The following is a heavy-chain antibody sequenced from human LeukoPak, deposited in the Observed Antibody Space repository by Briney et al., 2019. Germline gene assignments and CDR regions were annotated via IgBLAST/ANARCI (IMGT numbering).Heavy chain of an antibody. CDR1: GLTFSSYR. D-gene: IGHD1-26*01. Sequence: GGSLRLSCAASGLTFSSYRMNWVRQAPGKGLEWVANIKQDGSEKYYVDSVKGRFTISRDNAKNSLFLQMNSLRAEDTAVYYCARDTRTFDYWGQGTLVTVSS. J-gene: IGHJ4*02. CDR2: IKQDGSEK. V-gene: IGHV3-7*01. CDR3: ARDTRTFDY.